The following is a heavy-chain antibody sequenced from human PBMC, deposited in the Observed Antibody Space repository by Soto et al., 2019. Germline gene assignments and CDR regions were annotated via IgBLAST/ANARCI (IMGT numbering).Heavy chain of an antibody. CDR3: ARDWSCSGGSCYSEAEAFDI. Sequence: PGGSLRLSCAASGFTFSSYSMNWVRQAPGKGLGWVSSISSSSSYIYYADSVKGRFTISRDNAKNSLYLQMNSLRAEDTAVYYCARDWSCSGGSCYSEAEAFDIWGQGTMVTVSS. CDR1: GFTFSSYS. V-gene: IGHV3-21*01. J-gene: IGHJ3*02. D-gene: IGHD2-15*01. CDR2: ISSSSSYI.